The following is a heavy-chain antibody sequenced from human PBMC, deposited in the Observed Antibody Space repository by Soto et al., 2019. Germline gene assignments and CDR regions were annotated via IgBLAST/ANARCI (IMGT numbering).Heavy chain of an antibody. V-gene: IGHV3-30*18. CDR2: ISYDGSNK. D-gene: IGHD2-21*02. CDR3: AKDRAVVVTASYFDY. CDR1: GFTFSSYG. Sequence: GGSLRLSCAASGFTFSSYGMHWVRQAPGKGLEWVAVISYDGSNKYYADSVKGRFTISRDNSKNTLYLQMNSLRAEDTAVYYCAKDRAVVVTASYFDYWGQGTLVTVSS. J-gene: IGHJ4*02.